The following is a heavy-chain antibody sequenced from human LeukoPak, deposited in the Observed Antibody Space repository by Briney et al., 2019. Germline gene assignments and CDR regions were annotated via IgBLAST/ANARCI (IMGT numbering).Heavy chain of an antibody. D-gene: IGHD6-19*01. V-gene: IGHV3-13*04. CDR2: IGTAGDT. Sequence: PGGSLRLSCAASGFTFSSYAMHWVRQATGKGLEWVSAIGTAGDTYYPGSVKGRFTISRENAKNSLYLQMNSLRAGDTAVYYCARGSSGWRDYYYGMDVWGQGTTVTVSS. J-gene: IGHJ6*02. CDR1: GFTFSSYA. CDR3: ARGSSGWRDYYYGMDV.